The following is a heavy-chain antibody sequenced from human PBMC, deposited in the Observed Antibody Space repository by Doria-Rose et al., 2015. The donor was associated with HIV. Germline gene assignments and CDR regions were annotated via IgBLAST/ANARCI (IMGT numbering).Heavy chain of an antibody. D-gene: IGHD6-19*01. CDR2: IAFDGSEN. CDR3: ARDSDSSGWYVPYDY. J-gene: IGHJ4*02. Sequence: GGVVQPGRSLRLSCAASGFTFSSYALHWVRQAPGKGLEWVSTIAFDGSENHYIDSVKGRFTVSRDNSRNTLYLQMNSLRPEDTAVYYCARDSDSSGWYVPYDYWGQGTLVTVSS. CDR1: GFTFSSYA. V-gene: IGHV3-30-3*01.